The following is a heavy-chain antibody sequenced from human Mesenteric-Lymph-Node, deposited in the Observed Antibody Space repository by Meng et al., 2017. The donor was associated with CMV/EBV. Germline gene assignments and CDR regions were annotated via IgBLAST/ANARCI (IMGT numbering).Heavy chain of an antibody. Sequence: SETLSLTCTVSGGSVSSGSYYWSWIRQPPGKGLEWIGYIYYSGSTNYNPSLKSRVTISVDKSKNQFSLKLSSVTAADTAVYYCARDLRVGGYVSNYYYYGMDVWGQGTTVTVSS. D-gene: IGHD3-16*01. J-gene: IGHJ6*02. CDR1: GGSVSSGSYY. CDR3: ARDLRVGGYVSNYYYYGMDV. CDR2: IYYSGST. V-gene: IGHV4-61*01.